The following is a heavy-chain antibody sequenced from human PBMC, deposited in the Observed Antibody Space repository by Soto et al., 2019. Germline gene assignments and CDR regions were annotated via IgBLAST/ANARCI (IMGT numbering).Heavy chain of an antibody. V-gene: IGHV3-74*01. Sequence: PGGSLRLSCAASGFTFSSYWMHWVRQAPGKGLVWVSRINSDGSSTSYADSVKGRFTISRDNAKNTLYLQMNSLRAEDTAVYYCARVGGYCSGGSCYYGISYYYYCMDVWGKGTTVTVSS. CDR1: GFTFSSYW. CDR3: ARVGGYCSGGSCYYGISYYYYCMDV. J-gene: IGHJ6*03. CDR2: INSDGSST. D-gene: IGHD2-15*01.